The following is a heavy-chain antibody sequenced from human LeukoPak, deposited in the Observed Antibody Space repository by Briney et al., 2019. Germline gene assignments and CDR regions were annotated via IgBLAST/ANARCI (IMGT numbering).Heavy chain of an antibody. V-gene: IGHV2-5*02. CDR1: GFSLSTSGVG. CDR3: AHSRYYGSGSLEINWFDP. Sequence: SGPTLVKPTQTLTLTCTFSGFSLSTSGVGMGWIRQPPGKALEWLALIYWDDDKRYSPSLKSRLTITKDTSKNQVVLTMTNMDPVDTATYYCAHSRYYGSGSLEINWFDPWGQGTLVTVSS. J-gene: IGHJ5*02. D-gene: IGHD3-10*01. CDR2: IYWDDDK.